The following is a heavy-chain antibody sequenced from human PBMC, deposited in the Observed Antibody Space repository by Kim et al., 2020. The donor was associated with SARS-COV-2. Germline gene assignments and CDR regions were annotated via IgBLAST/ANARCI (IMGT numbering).Heavy chain of an antibody. J-gene: IGHJ6*02. CDR3: ARDKQLYQLLYSGDYYYYGMDV. V-gene: IGHV1-18*01. CDR1: GYTFTSYG. Sequence: ASVKVSCKASGYTFTSYGISWVRQAPGQGLEWMGWISAYNGNTNYAQKLQGRVTMTTDTSTSTAYMELRSLRSDDTAVYYCARDKQLYQLLYSGDYYYYGMDVWGQGTTVTVSS. D-gene: IGHD2-2*02. CDR2: ISAYNGNT.